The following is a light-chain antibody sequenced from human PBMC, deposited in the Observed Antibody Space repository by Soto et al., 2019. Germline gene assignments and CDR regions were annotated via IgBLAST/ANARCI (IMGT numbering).Light chain of an antibody. V-gene: IGKV3-20*01. CDR1: QSVSGSY. CDR2: GAS. Sequence: ENVLTQSPGTLSLSPGERSTLSCRASQSVSGSYLAWYQEKPGQAPRXXIYGASSRATGIPDRFSGSGSGTDLTITISRLEPEDFAVYYCQQYGSSPITFGQGTRLEIK. J-gene: IGKJ5*01. CDR3: QQYGSSPIT.